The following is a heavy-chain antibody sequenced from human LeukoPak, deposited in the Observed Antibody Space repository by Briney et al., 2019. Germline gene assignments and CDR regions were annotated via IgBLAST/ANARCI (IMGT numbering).Heavy chain of an antibody. CDR1: GFTVRSYY. D-gene: IGHD3-10*01. Sequence: GGSLRLSCTASGFTVRSYYMSWFRQAPGKGLEWASVIYNDGSTYYADSVRGRFFISKDTSKNTLYLQMNNLRADDTAVYYCARDRSGSGFDYWGQGTLVTVSS. CDR3: ARDRSGSGFDY. V-gene: IGHV3-53*01. J-gene: IGHJ4*02. CDR2: IYNDGST.